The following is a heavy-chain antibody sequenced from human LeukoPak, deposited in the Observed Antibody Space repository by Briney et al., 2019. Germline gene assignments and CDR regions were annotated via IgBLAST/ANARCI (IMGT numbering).Heavy chain of an antibody. J-gene: IGHJ5*02. Sequence: GGSLRLSCAASGFTISDNYMSWVRQAPGKGLEWVSVMYSRGDTYYANSVKGRFTFSRDISKNTLYLQMNGLRTEDTAMYYCAGDAPQVPAAGVLASWGQGTLVTVSS. CDR2: MYSRGDT. CDR3: AGDAPQVPAAGVLAS. V-gene: IGHV3-53*01. D-gene: IGHD6-13*01. CDR1: GFTISDNY.